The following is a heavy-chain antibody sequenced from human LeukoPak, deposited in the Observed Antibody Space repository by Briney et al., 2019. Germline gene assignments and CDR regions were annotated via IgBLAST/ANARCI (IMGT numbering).Heavy chain of an antibody. Sequence: ETLSLTCTVSGGSISSSSYYWGWIRQPPGKGLEWVSAISGSGGSTYYADSVKGRFTISRDNSKNTLYLQMNSLRAEDTAVYYCARERAPDTAMVKPQGDYWGQGTLVTVSS. V-gene: IGHV3-23*01. CDR2: ISGSGGST. D-gene: IGHD5-18*01. CDR1: GGSISSSSYY. J-gene: IGHJ4*02. CDR3: ARERAPDTAMVKPQGDY.